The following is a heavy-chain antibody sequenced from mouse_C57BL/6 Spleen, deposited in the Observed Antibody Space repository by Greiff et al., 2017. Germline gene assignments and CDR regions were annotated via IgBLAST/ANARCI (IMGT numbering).Heavy chain of an antibody. D-gene: IGHD2-5*01. J-gene: IGHJ4*01. CDR1: GYTFTDYN. CDR3: ARVAYYSNYEGAMDY. V-gene: IGHV1-18*01. CDR2: INPNNGGT. Sequence: EVQLQQSGPELVKPGASVKIPCKASGYTFTDYNMDWVKQSHGKSLEWIGDINPNNGGTTSNQKFKGKATLTVDKSSSTAYMELRSLTSEDTAVYYCARVAYYSNYEGAMDYWGQGTSVTVSS.